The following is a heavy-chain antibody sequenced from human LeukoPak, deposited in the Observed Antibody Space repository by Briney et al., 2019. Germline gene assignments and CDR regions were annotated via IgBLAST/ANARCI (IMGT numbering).Heavy chain of an antibody. J-gene: IGHJ4*02. Sequence: GGSLRLSCAASGFTFSSYSMNRVRQAPGKGLEWVSSISSSSSYIYYADSVKGRFTISRDNAKNSLYLQMNSLRAEDTAVYYCAKDTGSGYDYFSYYFDYWGQGTLVTVSS. CDR1: GFTFSSYS. D-gene: IGHD5-12*01. V-gene: IGHV3-21*04. CDR3: AKDTGSGYDYFSYYFDY. CDR2: ISSSSSYI.